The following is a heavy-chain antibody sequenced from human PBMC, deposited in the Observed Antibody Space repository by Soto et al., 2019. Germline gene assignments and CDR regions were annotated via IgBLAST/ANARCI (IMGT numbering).Heavy chain of an antibody. J-gene: IGHJ5*02. CDR3: ARGPYQLLSGWFDP. Sequence: QVQLQQWGAGLLKPSETLSLTCAVYGGSFSGYYWSWIRQPPGKGLEWIGEINHSGSTNYNPSPKSRVSISVDTSKNQFSLKLSSVTAADTAVYYCARGPYQLLSGWFDPWGQGTLVTVSS. CDR2: INHSGST. CDR1: GGSFSGYY. V-gene: IGHV4-34*01. D-gene: IGHD2-2*01.